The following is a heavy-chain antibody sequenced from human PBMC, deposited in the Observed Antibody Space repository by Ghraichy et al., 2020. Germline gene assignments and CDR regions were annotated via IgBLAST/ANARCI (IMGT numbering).Heavy chain of an antibody. D-gene: IGHD3-9*01. Sequence: ASVKVSCKASGYTFTSYYMHWVRQAPGQGLEWMGIINPSGGSTSYAQKFQGRVTMTRDTSTSTVYMELSSLRSEDTAVYYCARTPTYYDILTGYYIPGDYYYMDVWGKGTTVTVSS. J-gene: IGHJ6*03. V-gene: IGHV1-46*01. CDR3: ARTPTYYDILTGYYIPGDYYYMDV. CDR2: INPSGGST. CDR1: GYTFTSYY.